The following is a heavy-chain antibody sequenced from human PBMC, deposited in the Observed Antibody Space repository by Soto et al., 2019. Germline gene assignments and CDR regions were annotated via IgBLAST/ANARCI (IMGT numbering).Heavy chain of an antibody. J-gene: IGHJ6*02. CDR3: ARDHGMFLSYYYYGMDV. V-gene: IGHV3-30-3*01. D-gene: IGHD3-10*02. CDR2: ISYDGSNT. CDR1: GFTFSRFS. Sequence: QVQLVESGGGVVQPGRSLTLSCAASGFTFSRFSMHWVRQAPGKGLAWVAVISYDGSNTHYAESVKGRFNISRDDSKNTVFLQMNSLSSEASGVYYCARDHGMFLSYYYYGMDVWGQGTTVSVSS.